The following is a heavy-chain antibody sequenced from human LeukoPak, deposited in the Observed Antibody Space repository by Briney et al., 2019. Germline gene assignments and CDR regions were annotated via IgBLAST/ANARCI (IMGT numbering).Heavy chain of an antibody. CDR3: ARRSTYGSGTNYLFDY. D-gene: IGHD3-10*01. V-gene: IGHV5-51*01. CDR1: GYSFTSYW. J-gene: IGHJ4*02. CDR2: IYPGDSDT. Sequence: GESLKISCKGSGYSFTSYWIGWVRQMPGKGLEWMGIIYPGDSDTRYSPSFQGQVTISADKSISTAYLQWSSLKASDTAMYYCARRSTYGSGTNYLFDYWGQGTLVTVSS.